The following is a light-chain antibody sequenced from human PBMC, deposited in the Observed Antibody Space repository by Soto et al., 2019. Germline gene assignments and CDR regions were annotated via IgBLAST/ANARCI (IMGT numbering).Light chain of an antibody. CDR1: QTISTL. V-gene: IGKV1-5*03. CDR2: KAS. CDR3: QEYSTYPWT. Sequence: DIQMPQSPSTLPASVGDRVTITCRASQTISTLLAWYQQRPGKAPNLLIYKASSLESGVPSRFSGSGSGTEFTLTISSLQPDDFATYFCQEYSTYPWTFGQGTKVE. J-gene: IGKJ1*01.